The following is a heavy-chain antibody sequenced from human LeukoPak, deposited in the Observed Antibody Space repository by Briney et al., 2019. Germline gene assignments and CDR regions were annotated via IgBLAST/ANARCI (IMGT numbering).Heavy chain of an antibody. Sequence: PSETLSLTCTVSGGSISSYYWSWIRQPPGKGLEWIGYIYYSGSTNYNPSLKSRVTISVDTSKNQFSPKLSSVTAADTAVYYCARDGGLQLPLGWFDPWGQGTLVIVSS. CDR1: GGSISSYY. D-gene: IGHD1-7*01. V-gene: IGHV4-59*12. CDR3: ARDGGLQLPLGWFDP. J-gene: IGHJ5*02. CDR2: IYYSGST.